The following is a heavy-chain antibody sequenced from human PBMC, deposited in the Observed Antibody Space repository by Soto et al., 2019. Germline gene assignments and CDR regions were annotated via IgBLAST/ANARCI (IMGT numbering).Heavy chain of an antibody. CDR3: AREGAARLNYYYGMDV. CDR2: IWYDGSNK. D-gene: IGHD6-6*01. J-gene: IGHJ6*02. V-gene: IGHV3-33*01. CDR1: GFTFSSYG. Sequence: PGGSLRLSCAASGFTFSSYGMHWVRHARGNGLEWVAVIWYDGSNKYYADSVKGRFTISRDNSKNTLYLQMNSLRAEDTAVYYCAREGAARLNYYYGMDVWGQGTTVTVSS.